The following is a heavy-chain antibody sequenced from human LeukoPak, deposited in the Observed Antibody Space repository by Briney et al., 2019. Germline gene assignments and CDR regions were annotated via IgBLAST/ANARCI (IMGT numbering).Heavy chain of an antibody. CDR3: ARERDYGGNSEAFDI. CDR1: GGSFSGYY. J-gene: IGHJ3*02. CDR2: INHSGST. V-gene: IGHV4-34*01. Sequence: PSETLSLTCAVYGGSFSGYYWSWIRQPPGKGLEWIGEINHSGSTNYNPSLKSRVTTSVDTSKNQFSLKLSSVTAADTAVYYCARERDYGGNSEAFDIWGQGTMVTVSS. D-gene: IGHD4-23*01.